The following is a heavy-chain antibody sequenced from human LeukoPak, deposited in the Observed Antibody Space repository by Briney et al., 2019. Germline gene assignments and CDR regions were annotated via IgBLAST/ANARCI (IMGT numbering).Heavy chain of an antibody. CDR3: TTTMLRGLIITQFDY. D-gene: IGHD3-10*01. V-gene: IGHV5-51*01. J-gene: IGHJ4*02. Sequence: GESLKISCKGSGYSFTNYWIGWVRQMPGKGLELMGIIYPGDSDTRYSPSFQGQVTISADKSINTAYLQWSSLKASDTAMYYCTTTMLRGLIITQFDYSGQGTLVTVSS. CDR2: IYPGDSDT. CDR1: GYSFTNYW.